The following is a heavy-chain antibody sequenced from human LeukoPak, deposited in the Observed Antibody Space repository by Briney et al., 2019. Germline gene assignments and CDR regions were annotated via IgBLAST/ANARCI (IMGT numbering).Heavy chain of an antibody. V-gene: IGHV3-23*01. CDR2: ISGSGYGT. CDR1: GFPFSSCG. CDR3: AKDQNGYDKPADH. Sequence: GGSLRLSCAASGFPFSSCGMSWVRQAPGKGLEWVSAISGSGYGTYYADSVKGRFTISRDNSKNTLFLQMNGLRAEDTAVYYCAKDQNGYDKPADHWGQGTLVTVSS. D-gene: IGHD3-22*01. J-gene: IGHJ5*02.